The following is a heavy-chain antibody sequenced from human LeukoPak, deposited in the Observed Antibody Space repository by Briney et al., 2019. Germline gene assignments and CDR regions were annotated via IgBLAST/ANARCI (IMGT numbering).Heavy chain of an antibody. CDR2: INHSGST. V-gene: IGHV4-34*01. D-gene: IGHD6-6*01. CDR3: ASLSSLARYVHY. CDR1: GGSFSGYY. Sequence: SETLSLTCAVYGGSFSGYYWSWIRQPPGKGLEWIGEINHSGSTNYNPSLKSRVTMSVDTSKNQFSLKLSSVTAADTAVYYCASLSSLARYVHYWGQGTLVTVSS. J-gene: IGHJ4*02.